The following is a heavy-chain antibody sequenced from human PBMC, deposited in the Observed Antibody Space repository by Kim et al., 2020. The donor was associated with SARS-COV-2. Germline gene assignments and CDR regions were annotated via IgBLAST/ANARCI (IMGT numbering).Heavy chain of an antibody. Sequence: YADSVKGRFTNSRDNAKNALYLQMNRLRAEDTGVYYCARRQFTSGWYYVDYWGQGTLVTVSS. D-gene: IGHD6-19*01. J-gene: IGHJ4*02. CDR3: ARRQFTSGWYYVDY. V-gene: IGHV3-74*01.